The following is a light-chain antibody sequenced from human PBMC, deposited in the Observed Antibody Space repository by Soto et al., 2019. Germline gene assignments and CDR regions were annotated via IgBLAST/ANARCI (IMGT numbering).Light chain of an antibody. CDR3: QQSYSTPQT. V-gene: IGKV1-39*01. CDR1: QSISNY. J-gene: IGKJ4*02. CDR2: AAS. Sequence: DIQLTQSPSSLSVSLGDRVTITCRASQSISNYSNWYHQQQGKAPKLLIYAASSLQSGVPSRFSGSGSGTHFTLTISSLQPEDFATYYWQQSYSTPQTFGGGTKVEIK.